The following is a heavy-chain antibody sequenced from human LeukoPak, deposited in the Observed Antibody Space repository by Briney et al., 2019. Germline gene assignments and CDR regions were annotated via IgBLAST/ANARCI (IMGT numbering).Heavy chain of an antibody. CDR1: GGTFSSYA. V-gene: IGHV1-69*04. CDR3: ARVTSQYYYDSSGYEINWFDP. CDR2: IIPILGIA. J-gene: IGHJ5*02. D-gene: IGHD3-22*01. Sequence: SVKVSCKASGGTFSSYAISWVRQAPGQGLEWMGRIIPILGIANYAQKFQGRDTITADESTSTAYMELSSLRSEDTAVYYCARVTSQYYYDSSGYEINWFDPWGQGTLVTVSS.